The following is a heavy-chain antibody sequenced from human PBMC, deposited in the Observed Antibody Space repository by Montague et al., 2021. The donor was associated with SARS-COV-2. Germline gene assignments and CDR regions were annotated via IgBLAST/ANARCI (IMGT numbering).Heavy chain of an antibody. V-gene: IGHV4-31*03. D-gene: IGHD6-19*01. CDR1: GGSINSGGYY. CDR3: ARVHFVSSGWYPDAFDI. Sequence: TLSLTCTVSGGSINSGGYYWSWIRQHTGKGLEWIGYIYYSGSTYYNPSLKSRLTISVDTSKNQFSLKLSSVTAAYTAVYYCARVHFVSSGWYPDAFDIWGQGTMVTVSS. CDR2: IYYSGST. J-gene: IGHJ3*02.